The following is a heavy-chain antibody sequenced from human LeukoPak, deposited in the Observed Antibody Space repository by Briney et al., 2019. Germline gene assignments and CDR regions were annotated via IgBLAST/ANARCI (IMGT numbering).Heavy chain of an antibody. CDR1: GFTFSSYG. Sequence: GGSLRLSCAASGFTFSSYGMHWVRQAPGKGLEWVAVISYDGSNKYYADSVKGRFTISRDNSKNTLYPQMNSLRAEDTAVYYCAKYGSGSYYNVKNHFDYWGQGTLVTVSS. V-gene: IGHV3-30*18. J-gene: IGHJ4*02. CDR2: ISYDGSNK. CDR3: AKYGSGSYYNVKNHFDY. D-gene: IGHD3-10*01.